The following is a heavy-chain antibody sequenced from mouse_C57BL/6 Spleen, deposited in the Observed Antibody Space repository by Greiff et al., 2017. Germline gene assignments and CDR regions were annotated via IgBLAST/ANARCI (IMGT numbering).Heavy chain of an antibody. CDR2: ISSGGSYT. D-gene: IGHD2-4*01. J-gene: IGHJ4*01. CDR1: GFTFSSYG. CDR3: SRSYYEYAYCMDY. V-gene: IGHV5-6*01. Sequence: EVQLKESGGDLVKPGGSLKLSCAASGFTFSSYGMSWVRQTPDKRLEWVATISSGGSYTYYPDSVKGRFTISRDNAQNTLYLQMSSLKSEDTAMYYLSRSYYEYAYCMDYWGQGTSGTVSS.